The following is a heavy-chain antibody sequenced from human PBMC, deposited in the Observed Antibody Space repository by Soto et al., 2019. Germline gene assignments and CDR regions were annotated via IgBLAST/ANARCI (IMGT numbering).Heavy chain of an antibody. CDR3: ARGRASMLLGVIKYF. Sequence: QGQLVQSGAEVKNPGSAVKASSQASAGTFTTYAVSWVRQAPGQGLEWMGGVFPVFGTPNYAKRFQGRITIAGDVRTGAAYMELTSLTSEDTAVYYCARGRASMLLGVIKYF. CDR1: AGTFTTYA. J-gene: IGHJ1*01. CDR2: VFPVFGTP. V-gene: IGHV1-69*01. D-gene: IGHD3-10*01.